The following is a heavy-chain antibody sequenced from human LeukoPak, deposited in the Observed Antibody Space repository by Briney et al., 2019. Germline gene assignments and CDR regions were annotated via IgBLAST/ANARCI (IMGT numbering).Heavy chain of an antibody. V-gene: IGHV1-18*01. D-gene: IGHD4-23*01. CDR2: ISANNGNT. Sequence: ASVKVSCKTSGYTFSSYGISWVRQAPGQGLEWMGWISANNGNTNYAQKFQGRVTMTTDKSTSTAYMELRSLRSDDTAVYYCARSGSTVVTENWFDPWGQGTLVTVSS. J-gene: IGHJ5*02. CDR1: GYTFSSYG. CDR3: ARSGSTVVTENWFDP.